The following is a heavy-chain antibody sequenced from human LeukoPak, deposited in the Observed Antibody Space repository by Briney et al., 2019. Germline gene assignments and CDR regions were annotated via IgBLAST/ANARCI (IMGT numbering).Heavy chain of an antibody. CDR3: ARDWVAGVPFDAFDI. J-gene: IGHJ3*02. Sequence: GGSLRLSCAASGFTHSSYWMSWVGQAPAKGLEWVANIKEDGSEKYYVDSVKGRYTISRDNAQNSVYLHMNSLTAEDTALYYCARDWVAGVPFDAFDIWGQGTMVSVSS. CDR2: IKEDGSEK. CDR1: GFTHSSYW. V-gene: IGHV3-7*03. D-gene: IGHD3-10*01.